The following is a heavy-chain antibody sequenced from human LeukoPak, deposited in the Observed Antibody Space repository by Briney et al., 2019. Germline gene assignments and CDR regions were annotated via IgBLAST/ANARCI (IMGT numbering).Heavy chain of an antibody. D-gene: IGHD3-22*01. V-gene: IGHV3-11*01. CDR1: GFTFSDYY. CDR3: ARDRRMYYYDSSGYSY. J-gene: IGHJ4*02. CDR2: ISSSGSTI. Sequence: GGSLRLSCAASGFTFSDYYMSWIRQAPGKGLEWVSYISSSGSTIYYADSVKGRFTISGDNAKNSLYLQMNSLRAEDTAVYYCARDRRMYYYDSSGYSYWGQGTLVTVSS.